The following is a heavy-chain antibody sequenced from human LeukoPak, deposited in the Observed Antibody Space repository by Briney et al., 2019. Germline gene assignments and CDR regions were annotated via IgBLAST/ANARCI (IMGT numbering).Heavy chain of an antibody. V-gene: IGHV3-7*01. CDR2: IKQDGGEQ. D-gene: IGHD1-26*01. Sequence: GGSLRLSCAASGFTFSSYWMSWVRQAPGKGLEWVANIKQDGGEQNYVDSVKGRFTISRDNAKNSLYLQMNSLRAEGTAQYYCARDKVVGATNFDFWGQGTLVTVSS. CDR1: GFTFSSYW. CDR3: ARDKVVGATNFDF. J-gene: IGHJ4*02.